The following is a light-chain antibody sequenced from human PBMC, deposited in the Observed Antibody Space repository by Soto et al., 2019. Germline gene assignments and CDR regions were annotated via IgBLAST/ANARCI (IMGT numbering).Light chain of an antibody. J-gene: IGKJ4*01. CDR3: QQYNCWPYT. V-gene: IGKV3-15*01. CDR2: GAP. Sequence: EIVLTQSPATLSVSPGKLATLSCGASPSVSSSIAWSQQKPDQAPSPLIYGAPTSATGIGATFSGSGSGTELKLTISSLHSEDVEVSSCQQYNCWPYTFGGGTKVDIK. CDR1: PSVSSS.